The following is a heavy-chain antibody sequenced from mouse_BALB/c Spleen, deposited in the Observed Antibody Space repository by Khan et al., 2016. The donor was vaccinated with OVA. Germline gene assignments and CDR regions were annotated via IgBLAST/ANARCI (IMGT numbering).Heavy chain of an antibody. Sequence: LVESGPELKKPGETVRISCKASGYTFTTAGMQWVQKMPGKGLKWIGWINTHSGVPKYAEDFKGRFAFSLDTSASTAYLQITNLKNEDTATYFCARGGAADYRNDGGAMDYWGQGTSVTVSS. CDR1: GYTFTTAG. CDR3: ARGGAADYRNDGGAMDY. D-gene: IGHD2-12*01. V-gene: IGHV9-4*02. CDR2: INTHSGVP. J-gene: IGHJ4*01.